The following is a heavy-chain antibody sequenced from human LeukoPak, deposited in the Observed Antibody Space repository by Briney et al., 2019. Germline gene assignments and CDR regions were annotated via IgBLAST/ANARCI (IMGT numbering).Heavy chain of an antibody. V-gene: IGHV3-23*01. Sequence: GGSLRLSCAASGFIFSSYWMHWVRQAPGKGLKWVSTITTGDGNTYYADSVKGQFTVSRDDSKNTLYLQMNSLRAEDTAVYYCAKDGGLWVSAHWGDSWGRGTLVTVSS. CDR1: GFIFSSYW. D-gene: IGHD7-27*01. CDR2: ITTGDGNT. J-gene: IGHJ4*02. CDR3: AKDGGLWVSAHWGDS.